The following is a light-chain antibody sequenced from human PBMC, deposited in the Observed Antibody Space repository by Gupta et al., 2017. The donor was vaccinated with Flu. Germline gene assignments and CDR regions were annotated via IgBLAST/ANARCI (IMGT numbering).Light chain of an antibody. CDR3: QQNNSYWT. J-gene: IGKJ1*01. CDR2: KAS. Sequence: SPSHVSASVGDRATSPCRDSQSIISWLGWEQQKPAHPPQLIIYKASRVERGVSCGFSGGGEGTEFTLTISRQQYDACSYYYHQQNNSYWTFGQGTKVEIK. CDR1: QSIISW. V-gene: IGKV1-5*03.